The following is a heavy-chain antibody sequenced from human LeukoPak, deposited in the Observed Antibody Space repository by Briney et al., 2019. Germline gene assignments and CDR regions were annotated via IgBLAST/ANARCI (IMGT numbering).Heavy chain of an antibody. CDR3: VRGRNSFDI. CDR2: SRPRTRGYTT. CDR1: GFSFSDHY. V-gene: IGHV3-72*01. J-gene: IGHJ3*02. Sequence: GGSLRLSCAASGFSFSDHYMDWVRLVPGKGLEWLGRSRPRTRGYTTEYAASVRGRFTISRDASKDSLYLQMNSLQTEDTAVYYCVRGRNSFDIWGQGTVVSVSA.